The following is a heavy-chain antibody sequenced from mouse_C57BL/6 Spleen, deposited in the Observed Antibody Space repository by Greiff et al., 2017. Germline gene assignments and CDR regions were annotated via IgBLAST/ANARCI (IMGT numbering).Heavy chain of an antibody. CDR3: ARRLTGTGAMDY. Sequence: VQLQQPGAELVMPGASVKLSCKASGYTFTSYCMHWVKQRPGQGLEWIGEIDPSDSYTNYNQKFKGKSTLTVDKSSSTAYMQLSSLTSEDSAVYYCARRLTGTGAMDYWGQGTSVTVSS. D-gene: IGHD4-1*01. CDR1: GYTFTSYC. V-gene: IGHV1-69*01. J-gene: IGHJ4*01. CDR2: IDPSDSYT.